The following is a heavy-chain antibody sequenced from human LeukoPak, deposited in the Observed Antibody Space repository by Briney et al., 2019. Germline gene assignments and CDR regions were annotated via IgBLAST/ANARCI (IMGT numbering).Heavy chain of an antibody. V-gene: IGHV3-11*05. D-gene: IGHD6-19*01. Sequence: GGSLRLSCAASGFTFSDYYMSWIRQAPGKGLEWVSHISSSSSYTNYADSVKGRFTISRDNAKNSLYLQMSSLRAEDTAVYYCAKDPGDKAVDRWFDPWGQGTLVTVSS. CDR3: AKDPGDKAVDRWFDP. CDR1: GFTFSDYY. CDR2: ISSSSSYT. J-gene: IGHJ5*02.